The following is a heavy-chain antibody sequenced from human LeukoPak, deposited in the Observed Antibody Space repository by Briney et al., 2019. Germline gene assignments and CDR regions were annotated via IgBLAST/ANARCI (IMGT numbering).Heavy chain of an antibody. Sequence: SQTLSLTCTVSGGSISSGGYYWSWIRQHPGKGLEWIGYIYYSGSTYYNPSLKSRVTISVDTSKNQFSLKLSSVTAADTAVYYCARSKTYYDILTGYSPYNWFDPWGQGTLVTVSS. CDR2: IYYSGST. CDR1: GGSISSGGYY. J-gene: IGHJ5*02. V-gene: IGHV4-31*03. CDR3: ARSKTYYDILTGYSPYNWFDP. D-gene: IGHD3-9*01.